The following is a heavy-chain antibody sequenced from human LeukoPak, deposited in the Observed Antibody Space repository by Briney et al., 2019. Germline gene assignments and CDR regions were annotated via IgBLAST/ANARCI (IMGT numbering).Heavy chain of an antibody. J-gene: IGHJ3*02. CDR2: INHSGST. CDR1: GGSFSGYY. Sequence: PSETLSLTCAVYGGSFSGYYWSWIRQPPGKGLEWIGEINHSGSTNYNPSLKSRVTISVDTSKNQFSLKLSSVTAADTAVYYCARQKQGDAFDIWGQGTMVTVSS. V-gene: IGHV4-34*01. CDR3: ARQKQGDAFDI. D-gene: IGHD1/OR15-1a*01.